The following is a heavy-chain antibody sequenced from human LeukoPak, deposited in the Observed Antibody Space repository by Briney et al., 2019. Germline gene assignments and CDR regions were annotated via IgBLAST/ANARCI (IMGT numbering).Heavy chain of an antibody. D-gene: IGHD1-26*01. CDR3: ASRTWIGPGYYAFDI. CDR1: GFTISNYA. V-gene: IGHV3-23*01. Sequence: PGGSLRLSCAASGFTISNYAVSWVRQAPGKGLEWVSAEGSRGGTYNADSVRGRFTISRDTSDNTLSLQMNSLRVEDTAVYFCASRTWIGPGYYAFDIWGQGTVVTVSS. CDR2: EGSRGGT. J-gene: IGHJ3*02.